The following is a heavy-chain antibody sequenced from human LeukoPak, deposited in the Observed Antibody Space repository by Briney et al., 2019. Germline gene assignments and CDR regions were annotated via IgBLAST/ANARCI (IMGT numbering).Heavy chain of an antibody. Sequence: SETLSLTCTVSGSSISSYYWSWIRQPPGKGQEWIGYIYYSGSTNYNPSLKSRVTISADMSKNQFSLKLSSVTAADTAVYYCARDIIRSSGLFDYWGQGTLVTVSS. J-gene: IGHJ4*02. CDR3: ARDIIRSSGLFDY. CDR1: GSSISSYY. D-gene: IGHD3-22*01. V-gene: IGHV4-59*01. CDR2: IYYSGST.